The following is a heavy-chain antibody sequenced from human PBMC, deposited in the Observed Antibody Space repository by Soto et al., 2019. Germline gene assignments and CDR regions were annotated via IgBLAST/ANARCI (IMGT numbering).Heavy chain of an antibody. CDR2: ISGSGGST. CDR1: GFTFSSYA. J-gene: IGHJ4*02. CDR3: ATGTFNFDS. V-gene: IGHV3-23*01. Sequence: GGSLRLSCTTSGFTFSSYAMSWVRQAPGKGLEWVSSISGSGGSTYYADSVKGRFIISRDNSKSTLYLQMNSLRAEDTAVYYCATGTFNFDSWGQGALVTVSS.